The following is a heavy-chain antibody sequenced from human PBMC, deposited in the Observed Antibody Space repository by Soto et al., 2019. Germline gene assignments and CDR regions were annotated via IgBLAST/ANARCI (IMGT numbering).Heavy chain of an antibody. CDR2: IMPILDAV. J-gene: IGHJ4*02. D-gene: IGHD3-10*01. CDR3: ARDRNFYDSGSSPPDSGY. Sequence: SVKVSCKASGGTFSNYAISWVRQAPGQGLEWMGGIMPILDAVFYAPNFQDRVTITADESTSTAYMQVSSLRSEDTAVYYCARDRNFYDSGSSPPDSGYWGQGTLVTVSS. V-gene: IGHV1-69*13. CDR1: GGTFSNYA.